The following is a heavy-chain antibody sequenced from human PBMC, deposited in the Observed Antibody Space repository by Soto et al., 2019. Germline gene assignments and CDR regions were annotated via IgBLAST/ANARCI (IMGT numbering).Heavy chain of an antibody. D-gene: IGHD2-2*02. CDR2: INPSGGST. CDR1: GYTFTSYY. CDR3: ARGLIVVVPAAIHGDYFDY. V-gene: IGHV1-46*01. J-gene: IGHJ4*02. Sequence: GASVKVSCKASGYTFTSYYMHWVRQAPGQGLEWMGIINPSGGSTSYAQEFQGRVTMTRDTSTSTVYMELSSLRSEDTAVYYCARGLIVVVPAAIHGDYFDYWGQGTLVTVSS.